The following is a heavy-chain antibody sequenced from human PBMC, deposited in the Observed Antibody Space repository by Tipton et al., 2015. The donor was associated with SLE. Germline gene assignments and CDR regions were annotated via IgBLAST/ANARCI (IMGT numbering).Heavy chain of an antibody. CDR1: GYSVSSAYS. D-gene: IGHD3-10*01. CDR3: ASFRDMVQGVIGAFNI. CDR2: IYHSGGT. Sequence: GLVKPSEALSLTCAVSGYSVSSAYSWGWIRQPPGKGLEWIGSIYHSGGTYYSLSLKSRVTISLDTSKNHFSLKLKSVTTADTAVYYCASFRDMVQGVIGAFNIWGQGTMVTVSS. V-gene: IGHV4-38-2*01. J-gene: IGHJ3*02.